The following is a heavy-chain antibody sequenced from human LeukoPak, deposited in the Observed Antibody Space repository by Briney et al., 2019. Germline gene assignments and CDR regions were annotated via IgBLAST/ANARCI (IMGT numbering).Heavy chain of an antibody. V-gene: IGHV4-39*01. Sequence: PSETLSLTCSVSGGSISRSSYYWGWIRQPPGKGLQWIGSIYYSGTTYYSPSLKSRVTISVDTSKNQFSLKLRSVTAADTAVYYCARRVDSSDYWGQGTLVTVSS. D-gene: IGHD3-3*01. CDR1: GGSISRSSYY. J-gene: IGHJ4*02. CDR2: IYYSGTT. CDR3: ARRVDSSDY.